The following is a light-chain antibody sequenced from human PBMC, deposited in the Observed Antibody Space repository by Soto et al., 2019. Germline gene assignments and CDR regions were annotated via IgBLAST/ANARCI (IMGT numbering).Light chain of an antibody. V-gene: IGLV2-14*03. CDR2: DVS. J-gene: IGLJ7*01. Sequence: QSALTQPASVSGSPGQSITISCAGTSPDIGAFNYVSWYQHHPDKAPKLLIYDVSHRPSGVSTRFSASKSANTASLTISGHQADDEADYYCSSSSSTSALVFGGGTQLTVL. CDR1: SPDIGAFNY. CDR3: SSSSSTSALV.